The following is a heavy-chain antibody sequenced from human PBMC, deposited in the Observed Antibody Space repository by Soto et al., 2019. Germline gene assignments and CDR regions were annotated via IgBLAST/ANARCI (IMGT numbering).Heavy chain of an antibody. CDR1: GYNFVNFW. CDR2: IFPGDSDT. J-gene: IGHJ3*02. CDR3: AAGYSTGLDAFDI. Sequence: GESLKISCKGSGYNFVNFWIGWVRQMPGKGLEWMGMIFPGDSDTKNSPSLEGQIAMSVDKSDSSAYLQWRSLKASDTAIYYCAAGYSTGLDAFDIWGKGTMVTVSS. D-gene: IGHD2-8*02. V-gene: IGHV5-51*01.